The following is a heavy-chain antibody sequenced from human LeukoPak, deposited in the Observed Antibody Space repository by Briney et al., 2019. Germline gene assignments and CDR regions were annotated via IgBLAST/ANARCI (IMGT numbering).Heavy chain of an antibody. J-gene: IGHJ2*01. V-gene: IGHV4-4*07. CDR2: IYTSGST. D-gene: IGHD3-10*01. CDR1: GGSISSYY. Sequence: SETLSLTCTVSGGSISSYYWSWIRQPAGKGLEWIGRIYTSGSTNYNPSLKSRVTMSVDTSQNQFSLKLSSVTAADTAVYYCARDSLLWFGELPQNWYFDLWGRGTLVTVSS. CDR3: ARDSLLWFGELPQNWYFDL.